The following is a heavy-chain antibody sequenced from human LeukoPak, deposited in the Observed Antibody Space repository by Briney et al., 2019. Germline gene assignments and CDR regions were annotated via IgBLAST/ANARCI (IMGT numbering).Heavy chain of an antibody. CDR2: IYYSGST. J-gene: IGHJ6*03. CDR3: ARGRTPYYDFWSGYRWDYYYYYMDV. Sequence: SETLSLTCTVSGGSISSHYWSWIRQPPGKGLEWIGYIYYSGSTNYNPSLKSRVTISVDTSKNQFSLKLSSVTAADTAVYYCARGRTPYYDFWSGYRWDYYYYYMDVWSKGTTVTVSS. V-gene: IGHV4-59*11. CDR1: GGSISSHY. D-gene: IGHD3-3*01.